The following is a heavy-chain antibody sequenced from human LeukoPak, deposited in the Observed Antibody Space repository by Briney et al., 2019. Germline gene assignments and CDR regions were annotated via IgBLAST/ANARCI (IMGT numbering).Heavy chain of an antibody. CDR2: ISSSGSTI. CDR1: GFTLSSYS. V-gene: IGHV3-48*04. D-gene: IGHD2-2*01. J-gene: IGHJ4*02. CDR3: ARGGLGYCSSTSCQPLDY. Sequence: GGSLRLSCAASGFTLSSYSMNWVRQAPGKGLQWVSYISSSGSTIYYADSVKGRFTISRDNAKNSLYLQMNSLRAEDTAVYYCARGGLGYCSSTSCQPLDYWGQGTLVTVSS.